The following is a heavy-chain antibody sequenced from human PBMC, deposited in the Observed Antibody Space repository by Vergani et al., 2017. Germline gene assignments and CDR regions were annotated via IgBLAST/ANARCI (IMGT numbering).Heavy chain of an antibody. CDR3: ARDRADYDILTGYLNYYYYDMDV. J-gene: IGHJ6*03. Sequence: QVQLVQSGAEVKKPGSSVKVSCKASGGTFSSYAISWVRQAPGQGLEWMGGIIPIFGTANYAQKLQGRVTITADESTSTAYMELSSLRSEDTAVYYCARDRADYDILTGYLNYYYYDMDVWGKGTTVTVSS. CDR1: GGTFSSYA. CDR2: IIPIFGTA. V-gene: IGHV1-69*01. D-gene: IGHD3-9*01.